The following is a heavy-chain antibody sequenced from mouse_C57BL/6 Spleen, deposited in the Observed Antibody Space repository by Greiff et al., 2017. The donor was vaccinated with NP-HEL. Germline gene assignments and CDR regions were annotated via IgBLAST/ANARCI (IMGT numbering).Heavy chain of an antibody. CDR2: ISSGSSTI. CDR3: ARREDYDTDYFDY. V-gene: IGHV5-17*01. Sequence: EVHLVESGGGLVKPGGSLKLSCAASGFTFSDYGMHWVRQAPEKGLEWVAYISSGSSTIYYAATVKGRFTISRDNAKNTLFLQMTSLRSEDTAMYYCARREDYDTDYFDYWGQGTTLTVSS. J-gene: IGHJ2*01. CDR1: GFTFSDYG. D-gene: IGHD2-4*01.